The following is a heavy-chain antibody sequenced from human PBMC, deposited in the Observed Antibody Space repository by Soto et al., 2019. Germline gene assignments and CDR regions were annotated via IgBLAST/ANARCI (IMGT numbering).Heavy chain of an antibody. CDR3: AKDIMVRGIEPYYFDY. Sequence: GGSLRLSCAASGFTFSSYAMSWVRQAPGKGLEWVSAISGSGGSTYYADSVKGRFTISRDNSKNTLYLQMNSLRAEDTAVYYCAKDIMVRGIEPYYFDYWGQGTLVTVSS. D-gene: IGHD3-10*01. V-gene: IGHV3-23*01. CDR2: ISGSGGST. CDR1: GFTFSSYA. J-gene: IGHJ4*02.